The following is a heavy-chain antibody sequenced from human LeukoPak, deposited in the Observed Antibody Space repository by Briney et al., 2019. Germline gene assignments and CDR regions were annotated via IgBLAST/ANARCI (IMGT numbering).Heavy chain of an antibody. V-gene: IGHV3-48*01. CDR3: ARGGLSIMGY. Sequence: GGSLRLSCGASGITFSSYSMNWVRQAPGKGLEWVSYISSSGSTKYYADSVKGRFTISRDNARNSLYLQRNSLRAEDTAVYFCARGGLSIMGYWGQGTLVTVSS. CDR1: GITFSSYS. CDR2: ISSSGSTK. J-gene: IGHJ4*02. D-gene: IGHD2/OR15-2a*01.